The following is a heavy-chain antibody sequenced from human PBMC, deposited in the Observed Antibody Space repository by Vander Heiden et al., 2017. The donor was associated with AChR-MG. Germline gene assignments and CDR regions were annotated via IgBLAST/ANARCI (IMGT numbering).Heavy chain of an antibody. V-gene: IGHV4-61*02. CDR1: GGSIRSGSYY. CDR2: IHTSGST. CDR3: ARSDAFDI. J-gene: IGHJ3*02. Sequence: QVQLQESGPGLVKPSQTLSLTCTVPGGSIRSGSYYWSWIRKPAGKGLEWIGRIHTSGSTNYNPSLKSRVTISVDTSKSQFSLNVSSVTAADTALYYCARSDAFDIWGQGTMVTVSS.